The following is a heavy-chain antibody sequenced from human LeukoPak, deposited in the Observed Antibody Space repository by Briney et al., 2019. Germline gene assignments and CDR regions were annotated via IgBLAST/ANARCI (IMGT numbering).Heavy chain of an antibody. D-gene: IGHD3-22*01. V-gene: IGHV3-21*04. CDR3: AKGTMIVVRPDY. CDR1: GFTFSSYS. J-gene: IGHJ4*02. Sequence: GGSLRLSCAASGFTFSSYSMNWVRQAPGKGLEWVSSISSSSSYIYYADSVKGRFTISRDNSKNTLYLQMNSLRAEDTAVYYCAKGTMIVVRPDYWGQGTLVTVSS. CDR2: ISSSSSYI.